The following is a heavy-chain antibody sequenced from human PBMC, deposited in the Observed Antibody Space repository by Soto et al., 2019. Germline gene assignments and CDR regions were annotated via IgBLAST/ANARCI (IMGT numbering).Heavy chain of an antibody. J-gene: IGHJ6*02. CDR1: GYTFTSHT. CDR2: ISASNGKI. V-gene: IGHV1-18*04. Sequence: RASVKVSCKASGYTFTSHTISWVRQAPGQGLEWMGWISASNGKINYAQNLQGRVTMTTDTSTSTAYMEVRSLRSDDTAVYYCTRQKGINNYYGMDVWGQGTTVTVSS. CDR3: TRQKGINNYYGMDV. D-gene: IGHD3-10*01.